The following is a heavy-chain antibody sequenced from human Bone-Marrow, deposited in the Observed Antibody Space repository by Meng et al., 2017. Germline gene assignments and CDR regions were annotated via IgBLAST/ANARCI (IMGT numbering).Heavy chain of an antibody. CDR2: IKQDGSEK. CDR3: SREPRHYYDSSGYLQYYYYGMDV. Sequence: GESLKISCAASGFTFSSYWMSWVRQAPGKGLEWVANIKQDGSEKYYVDSVKGRFTISRDNAKNSLYLQMNSLRAEDTAVYYCSREPRHYYDSSGYLQYYYYGMDVWGQGTTVTVSS. J-gene: IGHJ6*02. V-gene: IGHV3-7*01. D-gene: IGHD3-22*01. CDR1: GFTFSSYW.